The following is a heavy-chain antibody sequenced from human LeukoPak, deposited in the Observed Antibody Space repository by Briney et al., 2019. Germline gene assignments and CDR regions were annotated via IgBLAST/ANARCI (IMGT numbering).Heavy chain of an antibody. CDR3: ARGPILYSGYDGGSWFDP. CDR1: GYTFTSYD. Sequence: ASVKVSCKASGYTFTSYDINWVRQATGQGLEWMGWMNPNSGNTGYAQKFQGRGTMTRITSISTAYLELSSLRSEDTAVYYCARGPILYSGYDGGSWFDPWGQGTLVTVSS. D-gene: IGHD5-12*01. CDR2: MNPNSGNT. J-gene: IGHJ5*02. V-gene: IGHV1-8*01.